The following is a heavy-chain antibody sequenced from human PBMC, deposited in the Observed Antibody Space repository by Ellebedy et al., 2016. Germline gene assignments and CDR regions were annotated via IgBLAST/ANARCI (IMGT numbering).Heavy chain of an antibody. Sequence: SETLSLXXTVSGGSISSGGYYWSWIRQHPGKGLEWIGYIYYSGSTYYNPSLKSRVTISVDTSKNQFSLKLSSVTAADTAVYYCARIGIAVAGRDYFDYWGQGTLVTVSS. J-gene: IGHJ4*02. CDR3: ARIGIAVAGRDYFDY. V-gene: IGHV4-31*03. CDR1: GGSISSGGYY. CDR2: IYYSGST. D-gene: IGHD6-19*01.